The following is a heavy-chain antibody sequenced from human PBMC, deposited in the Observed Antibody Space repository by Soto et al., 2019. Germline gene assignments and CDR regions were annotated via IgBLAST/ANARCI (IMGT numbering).Heavy chain of an antibody. CDR2: KYYSGAT. CDR3: ARGRPNYFYYGLDV. V-gene: IGHV4-30-4*02. J-gene: IGHJ6*02. Sequence: PSYTLSLTCTVSGGSIKSDYYWAWVRQFPGGGLQWMGYKYYSGATDSDPSLERRVSFSVDMSKNQFSLNLTSVTVADTAVYYCARGRPNYFYYGLDVWGQGIPVTASS. CDR1: GGSIKSDYY.